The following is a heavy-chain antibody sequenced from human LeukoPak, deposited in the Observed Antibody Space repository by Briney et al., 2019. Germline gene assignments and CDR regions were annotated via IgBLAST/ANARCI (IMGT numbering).Heavy chain of an antibody. Sequence: GGSLRLSCAASGFTFSSYAMHWVRQAPGKGLEWVAVISYDGSNKYYADSVKGRFTISRGNSKNTLYLQMNSLRAEDTAVYYCARDRAVPAFFDYWGQGTLVTVSS. J-gene: IGHJ4*02. CDR2: ISYDGSNK. V-gene: IGHV3-30*04. D-gene: IGHD6-19*01. CDR3: ARDRAVPAFFDY. CDR1: GFTFSSYA.